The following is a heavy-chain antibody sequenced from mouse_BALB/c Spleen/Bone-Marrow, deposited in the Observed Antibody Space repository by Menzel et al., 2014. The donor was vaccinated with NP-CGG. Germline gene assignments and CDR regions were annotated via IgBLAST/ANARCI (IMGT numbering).Heavy chain of an antibody. CDR3: ARKDGGYYVMNY. Sequence: VKLVESGPGLVAPSQNLSITCTVSGFSLSRYNIHWIRQPPGKGLEWLGMIWGGGGTDHNSALKSRLRISKDNSKSQIFLKINSLQIDDTATYYCARKDGGYYVMNYWGQGTSVTVSS. V-gene: IGHV2-6-4*01. CDR2: IWGGGGT. D-gene: IGHD2-3*01. CDR1: GFSLSRYN. J-gene: IGHJ4*01.